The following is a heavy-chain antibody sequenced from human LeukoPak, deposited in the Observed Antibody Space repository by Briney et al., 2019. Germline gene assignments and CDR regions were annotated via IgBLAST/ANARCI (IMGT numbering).Heavy chain of an antibody. Sequence: SETLSLTCAVSGGSISSYYWSWIRQPPGKGLELIGYIYHSGSTNYNPSLKSRVTISVDTSKNQFSLKLSSVTAADTGVYYGTTHALSSTDLFPWDFDYWGQGTLVTVSS. CDR3: TTHALSSTDLFPWDFDY. CDR2: IYHSGST. J-gene: IGHJ4*02. V-gene: IGHV4-59*08. CDR1: GGSISSYY. D-gene: IGHD2-21*01.